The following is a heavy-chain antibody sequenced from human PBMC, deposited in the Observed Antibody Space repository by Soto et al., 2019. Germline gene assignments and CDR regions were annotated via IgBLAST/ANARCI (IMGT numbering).Heavy chain of an antibody. CDR3: AKDFDDGYEAFYY. CDR1: GLTFSSYA. J-gene: IGHJ4*02. Sequence: EVQLLESGGGLVQPGGSLRLSWAASGLTFSSYAMSWVRQAPGKGLEWVSAISGSGGSTYYADSVKGRFTSSRDNSKNTLSLQMNSLRAEDTAVYYCAKDFDDGYEAFYYWGQGTLVTVSS. CDR2: ISGSGGST. D-gene: IGHD5-12*01. V-gene: IGHV3-23*01.